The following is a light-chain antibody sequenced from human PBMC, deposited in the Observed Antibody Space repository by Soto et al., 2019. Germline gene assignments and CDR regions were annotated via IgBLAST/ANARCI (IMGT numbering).Light chain of an antibody. Sequence: EIQMTQSPASLSASVGDRVTLSCRASQGVNNNLAWYQQRPGKAPKLLIYAASTLPSGAPSRFSGSGSGTDITLTISSLHADYVATYCCQKYNSSPLTFGGGTKVEIK. J-gene: IGKJ4*01. V-gene: IGKV1-27*01. CDR3: QKYNSSPLT. CDR1: QGVNNN. CDR2: AAS.